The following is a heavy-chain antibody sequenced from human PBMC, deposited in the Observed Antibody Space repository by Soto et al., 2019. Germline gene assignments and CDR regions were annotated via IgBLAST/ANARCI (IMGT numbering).Heavy chain of an antibody. J-gene: IGHJ4*02. CDR1: GGSISSSSYH. D-gene: IGHD1-26*01. CDR2: INYSGST. Sequence: QLQLQESGPGLVKPSETLSLTCTVSGGSISSSSYHWGWIRQPPGKGLEWIGSINYSGSTYCNPSLKSRVTISIDTSKNQFSLKLTSVTAADTAVYYCARPLLSISGRPGAIDYWGQGTPVTFSS. V-gene: IGHV4-39*01. CDR3: ARPLLSISGRPGAIDY.